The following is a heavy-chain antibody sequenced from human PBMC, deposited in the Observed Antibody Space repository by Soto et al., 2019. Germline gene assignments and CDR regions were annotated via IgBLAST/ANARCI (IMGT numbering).Heavy chain of an antibody. CDR2: IWYDGSNK. D-gene: IGHD5-18*01. Sequence: PGGSLRLSCAASGFTFSSYGMHWVRQAPGKGQEWVAVIWYDGSNKYYADSVKGRFTISRDNSKNTLYLQMNSLRAEDTAVYYFARVLSFPGVYSLDCYYYGMDVWGQGTTVTVSS. V-gene: IGHV3-33*01. CDR3: ARVLSFPGVYSLDCYYYGMDV. CDR1: GFTFSSYG. J-gene: IGHJ6*02.